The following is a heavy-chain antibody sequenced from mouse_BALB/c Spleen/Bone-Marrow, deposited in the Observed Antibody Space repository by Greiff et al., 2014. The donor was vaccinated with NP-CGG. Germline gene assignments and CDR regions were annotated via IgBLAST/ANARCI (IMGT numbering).Heavy chain of an antibody. D-gene: IGHD1-1*01. CDR2: IDPANGNT. Sequence: DVKLVESGAALVKPGASVKLSCTASGFNIKDTYMHWVKQRPEQGLEWIGRIDPANGNTKYDPKLQGKATITADTSSNTAYLQLSSLTSEDTAVYYCANYYYGSHFDYWGQGTTLTVSS. V-gene: IGHV14-3*02. CDR1: GFNIKDTY. J-gene: IGHJ2*01. CDR3: ANYYYGSHFDY.